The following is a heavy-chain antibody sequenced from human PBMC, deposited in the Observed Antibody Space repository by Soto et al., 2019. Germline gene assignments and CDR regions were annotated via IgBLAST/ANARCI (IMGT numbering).Heavy chain of an antibody. CDR3: AKPTRKAVANPNFDY. J-gene: IGHJ4*02. CDR2: INSGSGGST. CDR1: GFSLSSYS. Sequence: EVQLVESGGGLVKPGGSLRLSCVASGFSLSSYSMNWVRQAPGKGLEWVSSINSGSGGSTYYADSVKGRFTISRDNSKNTLYLQMNSLRAEDTAVYYCAKPTRKAVANPNFDYWGQGTLVTVSS. D-gene: IGHD6-19*01. V-gene: IGHV3-23*04.